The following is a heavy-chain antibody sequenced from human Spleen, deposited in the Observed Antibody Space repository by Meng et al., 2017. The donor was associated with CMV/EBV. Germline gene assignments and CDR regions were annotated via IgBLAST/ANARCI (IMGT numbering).Heavy chain of an antibody. J-gene: IGHJ6*02. Sequence: ASVKVSCKASGYSFTGYYIHWVRQAPGHGLEWMGWINPNSGATNYAQKFQGRVTMTRDTSINTAHMELRTLRSDDTAVYYCARDAKLLTSIHHYYGTDVWGQGTTVTVSS. CDR2: INPNSGAT. D-gene: IGHD2-15*01. CDR3: ARDAKLLTSIHHYYGTDV. V-gene: IGHV1-2*02. CDR1: GYSFTGYY.